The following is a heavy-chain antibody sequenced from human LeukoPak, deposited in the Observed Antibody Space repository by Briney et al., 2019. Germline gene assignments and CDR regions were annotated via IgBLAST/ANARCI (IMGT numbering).Heavy chain of an antibody. CDR1: GFTFTAFT. CDR3: ARGARSVPNFNWFDP. J-gene: IGHJ5*02. D-gene: IGHD1-1*01. V-gene: IGHV3-69-1*01. CDR2: ISSSSSI. Sequence: GGSLRLSCAASGFTFTAFTINWVRQAPGKGLEWVSSISSSSSIHFADSVKGRFTISRDNAKNSVSLQINSLRAEDTALYYCARGARSVPNFNWFDPWGQGTLVTVSS.